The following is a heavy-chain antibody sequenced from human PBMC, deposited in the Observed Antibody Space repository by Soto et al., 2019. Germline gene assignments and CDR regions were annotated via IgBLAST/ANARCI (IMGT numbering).Heavy chain of an antibody. J-gene: IGHJ4*02. V-gene: IGHV3-48*01. CDR3: ARGAYYYDSSGLSY. D-gene: IGHD3-22*01. Sequence: GGSLRLSCAASGFTFSSYTMNWVRQAPGKGLEWVSYISSSSSTIYYADSVKGRFTISRDNAKNSLYLQMNSLRAEDTAVYYCARGAYYYDSSGLSYWGQGTLVTVSS. CDR1: GFTFSSYT. CDR2: ISSSSSTI.